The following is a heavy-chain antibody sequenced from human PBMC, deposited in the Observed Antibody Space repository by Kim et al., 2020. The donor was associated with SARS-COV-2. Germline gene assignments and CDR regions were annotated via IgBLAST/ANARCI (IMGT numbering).Heavy chain of an antibody. Sequence: QKLQGRVTMTTDTSTSTAYMELRSLRSDDTAVYYCARDGLGVHFGLRDFDYWGQGTLVTVSS. CDR3: ARDGLGVHFGLRDFDY. J-gene: IGHJ4*02. V-gene: IGHV1-18*01. D-gene: IGHD2-2*01.